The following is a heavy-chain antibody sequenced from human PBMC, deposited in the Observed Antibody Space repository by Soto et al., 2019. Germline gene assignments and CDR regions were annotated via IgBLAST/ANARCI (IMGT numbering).Heavy chain of an antibody. CDR2: IKSKTDGGTT. D-gene: IGHD3-22*01. CDR1: GFTFSNAW. J-gene: IGHJ4*02. Sequence: PGGSLRLSCAASGFTFSNAWISWVRQAPGKGLEWVGRIKSKTDGGTTDYAAPVKGRFTISRDDSKNTLYLQMNSLKTENTAVYYCTTVDYYDSSGYYYVWHREGGYWGQGTLVTVSS. CDR3: TTVDYYDSSGYYYVWHREGGY. V-gene: IGHV3-15*01.